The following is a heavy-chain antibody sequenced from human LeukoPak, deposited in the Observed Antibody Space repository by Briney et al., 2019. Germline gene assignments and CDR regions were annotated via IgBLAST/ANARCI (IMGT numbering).Heavy chain of an antibody. J-gene: IGHJ6*04. V-gene: IGHV1-2*04. D-gene: IGHD2-2*01. CDR2: INPNSGGT. CDR1: GYTFTGYY. Sequence: GASVKVSCKASGYTFTGYYMHWVRQAPGQGLEWMGWINPNSGGTNYAQKFQGWVTMTRDTSISTAYMELSRLRSDDTAVYYCARGVDCSSTSCYDDGMDVWGKGTTVTVSS. CDR3: ARGVDCSSTSCYDDGMDV.